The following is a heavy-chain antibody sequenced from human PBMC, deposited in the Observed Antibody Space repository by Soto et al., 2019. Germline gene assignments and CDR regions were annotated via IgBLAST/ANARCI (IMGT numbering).Heavy chain of an antibody. CDR1: GFTFSSYA. D-gene: IGHD4-17*01. V-gene: IGHV3-23*01. CDR3: AKDEITVTSPSIMDV. J-gene: IGHJ6*03. CDR2: ISGSGGST. Sequence: GGSLRLSCAASGFTFSSYAMSWVRQAPGKGLEWVSAISGSGGSTYYADSVKGQFTISRDNSKNTLYLQMNSLRAEDTAVYYCAKDEITVTSPSIMDVWGKGTTVTVSS.